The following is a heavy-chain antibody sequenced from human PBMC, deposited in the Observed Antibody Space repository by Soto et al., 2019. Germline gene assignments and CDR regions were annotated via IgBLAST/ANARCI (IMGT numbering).Heavy chain of an antibody. CDR2: ISYDGSNK. CDR1: GFTFSSYG. Sequence: GSLRLSCSASGFTFSSYGMHWFRQAPGKGLEWVAVISYDGSNKYYADSVKGRFTISRDNSKNTLYLQMNSLRAEDTAVYYCAKDHSYGLDYWGQGTLVTVSS. D-gene: IGHD5-18*01. CDR3: AKDHSYGLDY. J-gene: IGHJ4*02. V-gene: IGHV3-30*18.